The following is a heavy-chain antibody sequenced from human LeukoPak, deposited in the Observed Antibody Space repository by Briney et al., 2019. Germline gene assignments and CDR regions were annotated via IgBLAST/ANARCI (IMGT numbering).Heavy chain of an antibody. Sequence: PSETLSLTCTVSGSSITDNQYRGWIRPTPQKGLEWIGNNYYSGSTYYNPSLKSRLTMSVDTPKNQFSLKLRSVTAADTAVYYCGPPAGPIAAAVDYWGQGTLVTVSS. J-gene: IGHJ4*02. D-gene: IGHD6-13*01. CDR2: NYYSGST. V-gene: IGHV4-39*01. CDR1: GSSITDNQY. CDR3: GPPAGPIAAAVDY.